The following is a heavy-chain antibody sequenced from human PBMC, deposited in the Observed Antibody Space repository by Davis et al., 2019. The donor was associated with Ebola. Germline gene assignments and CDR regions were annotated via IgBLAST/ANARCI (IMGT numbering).Heavy chain of an antibody. CDR1: GFTFSSYS. J-gene: IGHJ4*02. V-gene: IGHV3-23*01. Sequence: GESLKISCIASGFTFSSYSMTWVRQAPGKGLEWVSAISARGDTTYYADSVKGRFTISSDHSKNMLSLEMNSLRAEDAAIYYCARRGAGGYWWGAFDYWGQGTRVTVSS. D-gene: IGHD2-21*01. CDR3: ARRGAGGYWWGAFDY. CDR2: ISARGDTT.